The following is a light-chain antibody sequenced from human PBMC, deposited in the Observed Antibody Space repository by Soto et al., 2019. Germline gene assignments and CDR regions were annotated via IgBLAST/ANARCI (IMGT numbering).Light chain of an antibody. CDR3: SSYTTTSTPP. Sequence: QSALTQPASVSGSPGQSITISCTGTSSDVGGYNYVSWYQQHPGKAPKLMIYDVSNRPSGVSNRFSGSKSGNTASLTISGPQADDEADYYCSSYTTTSTPPFGGGTKLTVL. V-gene: IGLV2-14*01. J-gene: IGLJ2*01. CDR1: SSDVGGYNY. CDR2: DVS.